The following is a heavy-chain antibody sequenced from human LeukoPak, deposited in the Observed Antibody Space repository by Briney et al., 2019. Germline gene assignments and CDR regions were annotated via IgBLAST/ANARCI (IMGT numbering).Heavy chain of an antibody. D-gene: IGHD4-4*01. CDR1: GGTFSSYA. V-gene: IGHV1-69*04. Sequence: GASVKVSCKASGGTFSSYAISWVRQAPGQGLEWMGRIILILGIANYAQKFQGRVTITADKSTSTAYMELSSLRSEDTAVYYCARAGGHSNSYNWFDPWGQGTLVTVSS. J-gene: IGHJ5*02. CDR3: ARAGGHSNSYNWFDP. CDR2: IILILGIA.